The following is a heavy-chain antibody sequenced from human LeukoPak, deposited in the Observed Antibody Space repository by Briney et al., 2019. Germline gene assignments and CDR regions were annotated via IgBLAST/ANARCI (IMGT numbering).Heavy chain of an antibody. V-gene: IGHV3-21*01. CDR1: GFTFCSYS. CDR2: ISSSSGYI. Sequence: PGGSLRLSCAASGFTFCSYSMNWVRQAPGKGLEWVSSISSSSGYIYYADSVKGRFTISRDNAKNSLYLQMNSLRAEDTAVYYCPRIWRGTFLYWGRGTLVTVSS. J-gene: IGHJ4*02. CDR3: PRIWRGTFLY. D-gene: IGHD1-14*01.